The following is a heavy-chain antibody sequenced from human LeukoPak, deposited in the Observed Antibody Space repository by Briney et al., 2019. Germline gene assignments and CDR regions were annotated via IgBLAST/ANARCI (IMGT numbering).Heavy chain of an antibody. CDR1: GFSFSSFW. V-gene: IGHV3-48*01. CDR3: ARDRQYDGSGD. D-gene: IGHD3-10*01. CDR2: ISSSSSTI. J-gene: IGHJ3*01. Sequence: GGSLRLSCAASGFSFSSFWMHWVRQAPGKGLEWVSYISSSSSTIYYADSVKGRFTISRDNAKNSLYLQMNSLRAEDTAVYYCARDRQYDGSGDRGQGTMVTVSS.